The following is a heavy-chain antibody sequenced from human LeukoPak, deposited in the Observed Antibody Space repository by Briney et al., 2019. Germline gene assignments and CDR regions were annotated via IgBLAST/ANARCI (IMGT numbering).Heavy chain of an antibody. V-gene: IGHV1-8*01. J-gene: IGHJ6*03. Sequence: ASVKVSCKASGYTFTSYDMNWVRQATGQGLGWMGWMNPNSGNTGYAQKFQGRVTMTKNTSITTAYMELSSLRSEDTAVSYCARAPSWTTESYYYMDVWGKGTTVTVSS. CDR1: GYTFTSYD. CDR3: ARAPSWTTESYYYMDV. CDR2: MNPNSGNT. D-gene: IGHD3/OR15-3a*01.